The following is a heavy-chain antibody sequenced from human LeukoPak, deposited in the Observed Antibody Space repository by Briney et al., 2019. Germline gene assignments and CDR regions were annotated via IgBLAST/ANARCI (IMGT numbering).Heavy chain of an antibody. CDR2: IYTSGST. D-gene: IGHD5-12*01. J-gene: IGHJ4*02. CDR1: GGSISSYY. V-gene: IGHV4-4*07. Sequence: SETLSLTCTVSGGSISSYYRSWIRQPAGKGLEWIGRIYTSGSTNYNPSLKSRVTMSVDTSKNQFSLKLSSVTAADTAVYYCARHHPSGGYYFDYWGQGTLVTVSS. CDR3: ARHHPSGGYYFDY.